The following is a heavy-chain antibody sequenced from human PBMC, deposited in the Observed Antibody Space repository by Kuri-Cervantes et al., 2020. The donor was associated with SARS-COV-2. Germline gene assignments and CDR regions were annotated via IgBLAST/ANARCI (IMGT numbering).Heavy chain of an antibody. Sequence: GESLKISCAVSGLTFSSYAMHWVRQAPGKGLEWVAVISHDGKNKKCIASGKGRFTISRDNSQNTLYLHMKSLRSEDTAMYYCVKDRVGVQDFWGQGTLVTVSS. V-gene: IGHV3-30*04. CDR3: VKDRVGVQDF. CDR2: ISHDGKNK. J-gene: IGHJ4*02. CDR1: GLTFSSYA. D-gene: IGHD2-21*01.